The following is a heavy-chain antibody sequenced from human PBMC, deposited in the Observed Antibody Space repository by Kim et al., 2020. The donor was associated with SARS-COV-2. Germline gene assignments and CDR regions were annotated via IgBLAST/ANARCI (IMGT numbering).Heavy chain of an antibody. CDR1: GGSFSGYY. J-gene: IGHJ3*02. V-gene: IGHV4-34*01. Sequence: SETLSLTCAVYGGSFSGYYWSWIRQPPGKGLEWIGEINHSGSTNYNPSLKSRVTISVDTSKNQFSLKLSSVTAADTAVYYCASPSVTSMVGAFDIWGQGTMVTVSS. D-gene: IGHD3-10*02. CDR3: ASPSVTSMVGAFDI. CDR2: INHSGST.